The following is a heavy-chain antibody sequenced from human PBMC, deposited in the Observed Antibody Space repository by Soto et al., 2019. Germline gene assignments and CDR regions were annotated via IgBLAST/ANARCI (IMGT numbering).Heavy chain of an antibody. Sequence: QVQLVESGGGVVQPGRSLRLSCAASGFTFSSYAMHGVRQAPGKGLEWVAVISYDGSNTYYADSVKGRFTISRDNSKNTLYLQMNSLRAEDTAVYYCARRGYSSGWYVGSAFDIWGQGTMVTVSS. J-gene: IGHJ3*02. V-gene: IGHV3-30-3*01. CDR1: GFTFSSYA. CDR2: ISYDGSNT. D-gene: IGHD6-19*01. CDR3: ARRGYSSGWYVGSAFDI.